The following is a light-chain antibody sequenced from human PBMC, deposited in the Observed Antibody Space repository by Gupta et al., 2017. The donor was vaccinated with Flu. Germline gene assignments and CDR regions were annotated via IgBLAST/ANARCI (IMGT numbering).Light chain of an antibody. CDR1: TCDVGGYNY. CDR3: SSYAGSNNYV. Sequence: QPAPTQPPSASGPHSQSVTISCTGPTCDVGGYNYVSWSQRYPGKAPKLMIYEVSKRPAGVADRFSASKAGNTASLTVSGHQAEEEADYYCSSYAGSNNYVFGTGTKITVL. V-gene: IGLV2-8*01. J-gene: IGLJ1*01. CDR2: EVS.